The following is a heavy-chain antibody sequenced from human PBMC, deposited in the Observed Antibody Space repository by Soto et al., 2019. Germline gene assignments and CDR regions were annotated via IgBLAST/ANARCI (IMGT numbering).Heavy chain of an antibody. CDR1: GGTFSSYA. J-gene: IGHJ6*02. V-gene: IGHV1-69*01. CDR3: ARDGGYCSSTSCYTSYYYYGMDV. Sequence: QVQLVQSGAEVKKPGSSVKVSCKASGGTFSSYAISWVRQAPGQGLEWMGGIIPIFGTANYAQKFQGRVTITADESTRTAYMELSSLRSEDTAVYYCARDGGYCSSTSCYTSYYYYGMDVWGQGTTVTVSS. CDR2: IIPIFGTA. D-gene: IGHD2-2*02.